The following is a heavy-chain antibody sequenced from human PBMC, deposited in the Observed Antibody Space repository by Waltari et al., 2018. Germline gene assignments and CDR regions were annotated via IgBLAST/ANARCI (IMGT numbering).Heavy chain of an antibody. CDR3: ARAPLPRDSSGSPWAFDI. CDR2: IIPIFGTA. V-gene: IGHV1-69*05. Sequence: QVQLVQSGAEVKKPGSSVKVSCKASGGTFSSYAISWVRQAPGQGLEWMGGIIPIFGTANDAKKCQGGVTITTDESTSTAYMELSSLRSEDTAVYYGARAPLPRDSSGSPWAFDIWGQGTMVTVSS. D-gene: IGHD3-22*01. CDR1: GGTFSSYA. J-gene: IGHJ3*02.